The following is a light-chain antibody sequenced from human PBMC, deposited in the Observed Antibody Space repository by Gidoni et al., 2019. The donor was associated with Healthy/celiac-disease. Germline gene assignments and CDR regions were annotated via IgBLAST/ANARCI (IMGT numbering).Light chain of an antibody. J-gene: IGKJ1*01. V-gene: IGKV3-20*01. CDR2: GAS. CDR1: QSVSSSY. CDR3: QQYGSSLWT. Sequence: ELVLTQSPGTLSLSPGERATLSCRASQSVSSSYLAWYQQKPGQAPRLLIYGASSRATGIPERFSGSGSGKDFTLTISRLEPEDFAVYYCQQYGSSLWTFGQGTKVEIK.